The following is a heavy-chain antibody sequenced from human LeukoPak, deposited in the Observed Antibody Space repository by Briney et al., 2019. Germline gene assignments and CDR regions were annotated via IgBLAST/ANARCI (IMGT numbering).Heavy chain of an antibody. V-gene: IGHV1-69*01. Sequence: SVKVSCKASGGTFSSYAISWVRQAPGHGLEWMGGIIPIFGTANYAQKFQGRVTITADESTSTAYMELSSLRSEDTAVYYCARAESVAGNFDYWGQGTLVTVSS. J-gene: IGHJ4*02. CDR2: IIPIFGTA. CDR1: GGTFSSYA. CDR3: ARAESVAGNFDY. D-gene: IGHD6-19*01.